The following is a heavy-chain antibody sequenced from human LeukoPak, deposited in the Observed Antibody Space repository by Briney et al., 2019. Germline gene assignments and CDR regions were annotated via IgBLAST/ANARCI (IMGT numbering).Heavy chain of an antibody. Sequence: PGGSLRLSCAASGFTFDDYAMPWVRQAPGKGLEWVSGISWNSGSIGYADSVKGRFTISRDNAKNSLYLQMNSLRAEDTALYYCAKDKAPQYYYDSSGPSPGRYGLDYWGQGTLVTVSS. CDR3: AKDKAPQYYYDSSGPSPGRYGLDY. J-gene: IGHJ4*02. CDR1: GFTFDDYA. V-gene: IGHV3-9*01. CDR2: ISWNSGSI. D-gene: IGHD3-22*01.